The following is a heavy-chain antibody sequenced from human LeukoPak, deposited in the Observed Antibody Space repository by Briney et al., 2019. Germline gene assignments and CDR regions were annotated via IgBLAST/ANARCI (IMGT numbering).Heavy chain of an antibody. CDR1: GFTFSSYS. J-gene: IGHJ4*02. Sequence: GGSLRLSCAASGFTFSSYSMNWVRQAPGKGLEWVSCTSTSSSYIYYADSVKGRFTTSRDNAKNSLYLQMNSLRAEDTAVYYCARGTPTTRDFDYWGQGTLVTVSS. V-gene: IGHV3-21*01. D-gene: IGHD4-11*01. CDR3: ARGTPTTRDFDY. CDR2: TSTSSSYI.